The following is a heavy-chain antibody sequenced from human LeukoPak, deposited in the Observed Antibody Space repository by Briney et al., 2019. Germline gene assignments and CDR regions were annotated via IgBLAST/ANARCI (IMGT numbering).Heavy chain of an antibody. D-gene: IGHD2-15*01. CDR1: GFTFSTYA. V-gene: IGHV3-23*01. CDR3: AKPRRMMVASLHFDC. J-gene: IGHJ4*02. Sequence: GESLKISCAASGFTFSTYAMSWVRQAPGKGLEWVSAIVNSGGSTYYADSVKGRFTISRDNSKNTLYLQMNSLSAEDTAVYYCAKPRRMMVASLHFDCWGQGTLVTVSS. CDR2: IVNSGGST.